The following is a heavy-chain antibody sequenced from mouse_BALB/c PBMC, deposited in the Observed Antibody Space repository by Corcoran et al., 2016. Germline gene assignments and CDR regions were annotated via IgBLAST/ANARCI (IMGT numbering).Heavy chain of an antibody. V-gene: IGHV14-1*02. D-gene: IGHD3-3*01. CDR1: GFNIKDYY. Sequence: EVQLQQSGAELVRPGALVKLSCKASGFNIKDYYMHWVKQRPEQSLEWIGWIDPENGNTIYDPKFQGKASITADTSSNTAYLQPSSLTSEDTAVYYCARGWFDVWGAGTTVTVSS. CDR2: IDPENGNT. J-gene: IGHJ1*01. CDR3: ARGWFDV.